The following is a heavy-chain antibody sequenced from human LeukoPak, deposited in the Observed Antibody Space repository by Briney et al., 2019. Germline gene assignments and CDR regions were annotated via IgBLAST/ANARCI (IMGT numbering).Heavy chain of an antibody. J-gene: IGHJ4*02. V-gene: IGHV4-38-2*02. Sequence: SGTLSLTCTVSGYSISSGYYWGWIRQPPGKGLEWIGSIYHSGSIYYNPSLKSRVTFSVDTSKNQFSLKLRSVTAADTAVYYCARTITGRVDYWGQGTLVTVSS. D-gene: IGHD1-20*01. CDR1: GYSISSGYY. CDR3: ARTITGRVDY. CDR2: IYHSGSI.